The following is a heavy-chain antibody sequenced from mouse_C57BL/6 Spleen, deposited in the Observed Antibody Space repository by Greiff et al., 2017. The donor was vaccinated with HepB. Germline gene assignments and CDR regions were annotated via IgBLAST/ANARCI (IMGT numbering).Heavy chain of an antibody. V-gene: IGHV1-61*01. CDR3: ARGGYLDY. CDR1: GYTFTSYW. CDR2: IYPSDSET. J-gene: IGHJ2*01. Sequence: VQGVESGAELVRPGSSVKLSCKASGYTFTSYWMDWVKQRPGQGLEWIGNIYPSDSETHYNQKFKDKATLTVDKSSSTAYMQLSSLTSEDSAVYYCARGGYLDYWGQGTTLTVSS.